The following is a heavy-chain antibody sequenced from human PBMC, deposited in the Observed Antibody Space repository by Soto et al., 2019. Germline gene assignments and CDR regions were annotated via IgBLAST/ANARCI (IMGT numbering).Heavy chain of an antibody. J-gene: IGHJ6*03. D-gene: IGHD3-10*01. CDR3: AGYYGSGSYYKDYYYYYMDV. CDR2: IIPILGIA. V-gene: IGHV1-69*02. Sequence: SVKVSCKASGGTFSSYTISWVRQAPGQGLEWMGRIIPILGIANYAQKFQGRVTITADKSTSTAYMELSSLRSEDTAVYYCAGYYGSGSYYKDYYYYYMDVWGKGTTVTVSS. CDR1: GGTFSSYT.